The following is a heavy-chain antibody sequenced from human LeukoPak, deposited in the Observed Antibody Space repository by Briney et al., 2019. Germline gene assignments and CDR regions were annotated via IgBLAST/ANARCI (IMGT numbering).Heavy chain of an antibody. CDR2: IYSSGST. CDR1: GGSIGSGDYY. Sequence: SETLSLTCTVSGGSIGSGDYYWSWIRQSPEKGLEWIGYIYSSGSTYYNPSLKSRVSMSLDTSKNQFSLRLSSVTAADTAVYYCARSSYSGNSDYWGQGTLVTVSS. D-gene: IGHD4-23*01. CDR3: ARSSYSGNSDY. J-gene: IGHJ4*02. V-gene: IGHV4-30-4*01.